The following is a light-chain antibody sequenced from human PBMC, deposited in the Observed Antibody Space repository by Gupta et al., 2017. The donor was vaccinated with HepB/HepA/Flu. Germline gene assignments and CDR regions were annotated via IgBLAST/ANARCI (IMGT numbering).Light chain of an antibody. CDR3: QQYNNWPRT. CDR2: GAS. V-gene: IGKV3-15*01. J-gene: IGKJ1*01. CDR1: QTVGRN. Sequence: EIVMTQFPATLSVSPGESATLSCRASQTVGRNLAWYQHKSGQAPVLLIYGASTRVTGVPDRFSGSGSKTEFTLTISSRQSEDIAIYYCQQYNNWPRTFGQGTKVEIE.